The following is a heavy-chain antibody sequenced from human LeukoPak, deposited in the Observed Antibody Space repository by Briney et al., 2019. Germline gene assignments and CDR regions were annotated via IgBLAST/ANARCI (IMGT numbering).Heavy chain of an antibody. D-gene: IGHD5-12*01. CDR2: IKSKTDGGTT. J-gene: IGHJ6*03. CDR3: TTGSAGYYYYYYYMDV. CDR1: GFTFSNAW. V-gene: IGHV3-15*01. Sequence: SPGGSLRLSCAASGFTFSNAWMSWVRQAPGKGLEWVGRIKSKTDGGTTDYAAPVKGRFTISRDDSKNTLYLQMNSLKTEDTAVYYCTTGSAGYYYYYYYMDVWGKGTTVTVS.